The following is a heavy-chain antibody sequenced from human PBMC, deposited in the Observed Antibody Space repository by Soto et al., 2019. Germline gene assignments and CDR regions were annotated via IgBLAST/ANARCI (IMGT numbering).Heavy chain of an antibody. Sequence: GGSLRLSCAASGFTFSNYAVSWVRQAPGKGLEWVSGISGSGGTTYYADSVKGRFTISRDNSKNTLYLQMNSLGAGDTAVYYCAKDQRTAMVTRVFYYYMDVWGKGTTVTVSS. CDR2: ISGSGGTT. V-gene: IGHV3-23*01. CDR1: GFTFSNYA. D-gene: IGHD5-18*01. J-gene: IGHJ6*03. CDR3: AKDQRTAMVTRVFYYYMDV.